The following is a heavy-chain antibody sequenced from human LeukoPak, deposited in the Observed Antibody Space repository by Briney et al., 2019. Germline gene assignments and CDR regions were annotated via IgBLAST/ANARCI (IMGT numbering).Heavy chain of an antibody. CDR3: ARESAVAGLGGAFDI. D-gene: IGHD6-19*01. Sequence: LVKVSCKASGGTFNSYVISWVRQAPGQGLEWMGGIIPVFGTPKYAQKFQGRVSITKDESTSTAYMELSSLSSEDTAVYYCARESAVAGLGGAFDIWGQGTMVTVSS. CDR2: IIPVFGTP. CDR1: GGTFNSYV. V-gene: IGHV1-69*05. J-gene: IGHJ3*02.